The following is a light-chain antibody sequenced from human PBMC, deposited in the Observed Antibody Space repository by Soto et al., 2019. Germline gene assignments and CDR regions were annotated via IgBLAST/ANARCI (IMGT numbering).Light chain of an antibody. V-gene: IGKV3-15*01. Sequence: EILRTQSPPTLSVSPGERATLSRRASQSLSSDLAWYQQKVGQAPRLLIYGASTRATGIPARYSGSGSGTEFTLTISSLQPDDFATYYCQQYNSYSWTFGQGTKVDIK. CDR1: QSLSSD. CDR3: QQYNSYSWT. J-gene: IGKJ1*01. CDR2: GAS.